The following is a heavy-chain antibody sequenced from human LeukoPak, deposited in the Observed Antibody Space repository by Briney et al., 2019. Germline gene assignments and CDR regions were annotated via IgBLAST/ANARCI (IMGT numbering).Heavy chain of an antibody. CDR1: GGSISSYY. V-gene: IGHV4-4*07. Sequence: SETLSLTCTVSGGSISSYYWSWVRQPAGKGLEWIGRIYSSGSTSYNPSLKSRVTMSLDTSKNQFSLKLSSVTAADTAVYYCARVGVWSGYTLYYYYMDVWGKGTTVTVSS. J-gene: IGHJ6*03. D-gene: IGHD3-3*01. CDR3: ARVGVWSGYTLYYYYMDV. CDR2: IYSSGST.